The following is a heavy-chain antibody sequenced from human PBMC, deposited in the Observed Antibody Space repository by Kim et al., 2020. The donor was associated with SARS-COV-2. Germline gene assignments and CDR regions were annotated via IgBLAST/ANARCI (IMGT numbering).Heavy chain of an antibody. CDR1: GFTFSSYA. V-gene: IGHV3-30-3*01. CDR3: ARDSQLVLVYYYGMDV. D-gene: IGHD6-6*01. J-gene: IGHJ6*02. Sequence: GGSLRLSCAASGFTFSSYAMHWVRQAPGKGLEWVAVISYDGSNKYYADSVKGRFTISRDNSKNTLYLQMNSLRAEDTAVYYCARDSQLVLVYYYGMDVWGQGTTVTVSS. CDR2: ISYDGSNK.